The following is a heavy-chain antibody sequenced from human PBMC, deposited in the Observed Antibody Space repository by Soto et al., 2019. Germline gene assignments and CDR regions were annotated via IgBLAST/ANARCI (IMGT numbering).Heavy chain of an antibody. D-gene: IGHD6-25*01. CDR2: INHSGST. Sequence: SETPSLTCAVYGGSFSGYYWSWIRQPPGKGLEWIGEINHSGSTNYNPSLKSRVTISVDTSKNQFSLKLSSVTAADTAVYYCERGGEGGDFVSWGQGIMVTVS. CDR1: GGSFSGYY. V-gene: IGHV4-34*01. J-gene: IGHJ3*02. CDR3: ERGGEGGDFVS.